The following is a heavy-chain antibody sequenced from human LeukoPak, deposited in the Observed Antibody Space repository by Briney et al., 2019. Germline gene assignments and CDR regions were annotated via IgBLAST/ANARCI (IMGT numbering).Heavy chain of an antibody. Sequence: SVKVSCKASGGTFSSYAISWVRQAPGQGLEWMGRIIPILGIANYAQKFQGRVTITADKSTSTAYMELSSLRSEDTAEYYCARSAQLGVPFDYWGQGTLVTVSS. V-gene: IGHV1-69*04. CDR3: ARSAQLGVPFDY. J-gene: IGHJ4*02. D-gene: IGHD2-2*01. CDR2: IIPILGIA. CDR1: GGTFSSYA.